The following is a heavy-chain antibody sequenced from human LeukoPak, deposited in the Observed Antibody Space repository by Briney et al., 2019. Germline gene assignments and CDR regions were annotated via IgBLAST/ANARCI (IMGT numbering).Heavy chain of an antibody. CDR2: ISSSSSYT. D-gene: IGHD2-2*01. CDR1: GFTFSDYY. CDR3: ARGSPGGSTSCYADY. Sequence: GGSLRLSCAASGFTFSDYYMSWIRQAPGKGLEGVSYISSSSSYTNYADSVKGRFTISRDNAKNSLYLQMNSLRAEDTAVYYCARGSPGGSTSCYADYWGQGTLVTVSS. V-gene: IGHV3-11*06. J-gene: IGHJ4*02.